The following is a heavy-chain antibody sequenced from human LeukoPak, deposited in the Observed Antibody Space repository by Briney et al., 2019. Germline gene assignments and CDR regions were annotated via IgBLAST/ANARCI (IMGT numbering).Heavy chain of an antibody. CDR1: GESFSGYR. CDR2: INHSGST. D-gene: IGHD6-13*01. Sequence: SETLSLTCAVYGESFSGYRWTWIRQPPGKGLEWIGEINHSGSTNYNPSLKSRVTISVDTSKNQFSLKLSSVTAADTAVYYCARGTRSSWYWYWGQGTLVTVSS. CDR3: ARGTRSSWYWY. V-gene: IGHV4-34*01. J-gene: IGHJ4*02.